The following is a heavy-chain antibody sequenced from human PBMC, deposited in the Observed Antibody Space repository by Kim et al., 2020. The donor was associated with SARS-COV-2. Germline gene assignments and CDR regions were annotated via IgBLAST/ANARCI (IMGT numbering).Heavy chain of an antibody. CDR1: GFIFSNFD. D-gene: IGHD2-15*01. Sequence: GGSLRLSCVASGFIFSNFDIHWVRQAPGKGLEYVSAISSDGGTPLYANSVKGRFTISRDNSKNTVYLQMGSLRPEDTAVYHCGRSGGRVPTVVDWFNPWGQGTLVTVSS. V-gene: IGHV3-64*01. CDR2: ISSDGGTP. CDR3: GRSGGRVPTVVDWFNP. J-gene: IGHJ5*02.